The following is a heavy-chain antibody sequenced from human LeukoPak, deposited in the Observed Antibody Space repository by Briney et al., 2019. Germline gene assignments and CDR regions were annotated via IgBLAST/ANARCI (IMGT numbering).Heavy chain of an antibody. V-gene: IGHV3-66*04. CDR1: GFTVSSNY. J-gene: IGHJ6*02. Sequence: PGGSLRLSCAASGFTVSSNYMSWVRQAPGKGREWGSVIYSGGSTYYADSVKGRFTISRDNSKNTLYLQMNSLRAEDTAVYYCARRNWYNWTDGDYYSGMDVWGQGTTVTVPS. CDR3: ARRNWYNWTDGDYYSGMDV. D-gene: IGHD1-1*01. CDR2: IYSGGST.